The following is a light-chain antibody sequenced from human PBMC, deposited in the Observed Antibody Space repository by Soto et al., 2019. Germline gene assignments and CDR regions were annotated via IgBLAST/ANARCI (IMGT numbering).Light chain of an antibody. Sequence: QSVLIQPASVSGSPGQSITISCTGTSSDVGGSNYVSWYQHHPHRAPKLLIYEVSYRPSGVSNRFSGSKSGNTASLTISGLQAEDEADDYCSSYTSSNTLEVFGFGTKLTVL. CDR1: SSDVGGSNY. CDR2: EVS. CDR3: SSYTSSNTLEV. V-gene: IGLV2-14*01. J-gene: IGLJ1*01.